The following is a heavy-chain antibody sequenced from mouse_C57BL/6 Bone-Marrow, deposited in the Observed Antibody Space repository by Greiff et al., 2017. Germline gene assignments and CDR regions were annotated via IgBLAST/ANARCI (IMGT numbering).Heavy chain of an antibody. CDR2: IDPEDGET. V-gene: IGHV14-2*01. Sequence: VQLQQSGAELVKPGASVKLSCTASGFNIKDYYIHWVKQRTEQGLEWIGRIDPEDGETTYAPKFQDKATITAATSSNTAYLQLSGLTSEYTSVYYGTRSLIYYGTNIWGQGTTLTVSS. CDR1: GFNIKDYY. D-gene: IGHD1-1*01. CDR3: TRSLIYYGTNI. J-gene: IGHJ2*01.